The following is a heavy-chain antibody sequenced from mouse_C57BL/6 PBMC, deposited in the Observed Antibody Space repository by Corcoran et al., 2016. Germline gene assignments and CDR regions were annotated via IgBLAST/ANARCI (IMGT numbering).Heavy chain of an antibody. J-gene: IGHJ2*01. Sequence: QIQLVQSGPELKKPGETVKISCKASGYTFTTYGMSWVKQAPGKGLKWMGWINTYSGVPTYADDFKGRFAFSLETSASTAYLQINNLKNEDTATYFCAKLYYGNSDFDYWGQGTTLTVSS. V-gene: IGHV9-3*01. CDR1: GYTFTTYG. D-gene: IGHD2-1*01. CDR3: AKLYYGNSDFDY. CDR2: INTYSGVP.